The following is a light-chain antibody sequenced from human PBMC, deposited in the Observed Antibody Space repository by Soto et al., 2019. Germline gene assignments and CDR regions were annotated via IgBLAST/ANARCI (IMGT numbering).Light chain of an antibody. Sequence: EIVMTQSPATLSVSPGERATLSSRASQSVSSNLAWYQQKPGQAPRLLICGASTMATGIQARVSGSGSGTEFTVTISILPSEDCAVYYYQQYNNWPPRGTFGQGTKVEVK. CDR2: GAS. CDR3: QQYNNWPPRGT. J-gene: IGKJ1*01. CDR1: QSVSSN. V-gene: IGKV3-15*01.